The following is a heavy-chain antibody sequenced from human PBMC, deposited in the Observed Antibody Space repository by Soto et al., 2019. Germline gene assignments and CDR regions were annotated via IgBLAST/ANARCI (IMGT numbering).Heavy chain of an antibody. V-gene: IGHV1-69*01. CDR1: GGSFGNLA. CDR2: IIPIYRAS. J-gene: IGHJ2*01. D-gene: IGHD6-25*01. CDR3: ATDTKGGYNYWFFDL. Sequence: QVQLVQSEAEVKKPGSSVKVSCKASGGSFGNLAISWVRQAPGQGLEWVAGIIPIYRASNYAEHFRGRISLTLDESTATTYLELSSLTSEDSAIYYCATDTKGGYNYWFFDLWGRGTQVTVSS.